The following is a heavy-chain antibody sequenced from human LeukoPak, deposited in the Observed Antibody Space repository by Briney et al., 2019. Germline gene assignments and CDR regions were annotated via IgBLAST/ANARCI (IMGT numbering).Heavy chain of an antibody. CDR2: INPSGGST. CDR1: GYTFTSYY. J-gene: IGHJ4*02. D-gene: IGHD3-22*01. CDR3: AREDLGYYDSSGDPDY. Sequence: ASVRVSCKASGYTFTSYYMHWVRQAPGQGLEWMGIINPSGGSTSYAQKFQGRVTMTRDMSTSTVYMELSSLRSEDTAVYYCAREDLGYYDSSGDPDYWGQGTLVTVSS. V-gene: IGHV1-46*01.